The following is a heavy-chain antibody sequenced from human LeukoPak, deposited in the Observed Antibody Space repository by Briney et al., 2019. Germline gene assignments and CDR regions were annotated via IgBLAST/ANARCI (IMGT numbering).Heavy chain of an antibody. CDR2: ISSRSSYI. V-gene: IGHV3-21*01. D-gene: IGHD3-22*01. Sequence: KPGGSLRLSCAAPGFTFSLYSMNWVRQAPGKGLEWVSSISSRSSYIYYADSLKGRFTMSRDNAKKSLYLQMNSLRDEDTAVYYCARASSAYYYDFDSWGQGTLVTVSS. CDR1: GFTFSLYS. J-gene: IGHJ4*02. CDR3: ARASSAYYYDFDS.